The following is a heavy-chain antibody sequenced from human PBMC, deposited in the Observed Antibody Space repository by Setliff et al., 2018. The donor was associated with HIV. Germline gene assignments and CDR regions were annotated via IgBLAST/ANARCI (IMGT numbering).Heavy chain of an antibody. CDR2: LYSRGST. Sequence: PSETLSLTCTVSGGSIDRYYWSWIRQPAGKGLEWIGRLYSRGSTTYNPSLRSRATMSADTSKNLFSLKLNSMTAADTAVYYCARGGYYYDSGSSFDSWGQGTLVTVSS. J-gene: IGHJ4*02. CDR3: ARGGYYYDSGSSFDS. CDR1: GGSIDRYY. D-gene: IGHD3-10*01. V-gene: IGHV4-4*07.